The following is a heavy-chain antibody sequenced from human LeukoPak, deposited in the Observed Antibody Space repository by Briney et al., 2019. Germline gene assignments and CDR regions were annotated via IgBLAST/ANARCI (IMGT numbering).Heavy chain of an antibody. CDR2: IYSGGST. J-gene: IGHJ4*02. CDR3: AREYYGSGIVTH. V-gene: IGHV3-53*01. D-gene: IGHD3-10*01. CDR1: GFTFSSYA. Sequence: PGGSLRLSCAASGFTFSSYAMSWVRQAPGKGLEWVSVIYSGGSTYYADSVKGRFTISRDNSKHTLYLQMNSLRAEDTAVYYCAREYYGSGIVTHWGQGTLVTVSS.